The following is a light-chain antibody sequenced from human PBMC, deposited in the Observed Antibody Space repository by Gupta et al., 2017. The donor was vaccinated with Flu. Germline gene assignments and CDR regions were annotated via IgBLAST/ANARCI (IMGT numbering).Light chain of an antibody. Sequence: EIVMTQSPATLSVSPGERATLSCRASQSVSSNLAWYQQKPGQAPRLLIYGASTRATGITARFSGSGSGKEFPLTISSRQSEDFAVYYCQQYNNWPPWTFGQGTKVEIK. CDR2: GAS. V-gene: IGKV3-15*01. CDR1: QSVSSN. CDR3: QQYNNWPPWT. J-gene: IGKJ1*01.